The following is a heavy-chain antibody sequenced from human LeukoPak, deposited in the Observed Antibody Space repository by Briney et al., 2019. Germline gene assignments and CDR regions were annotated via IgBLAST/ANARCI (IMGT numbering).Heavy chain of an antibody. V-gene: IGHV3-20*04. CDR3: ARGLGHIVVVTAIPD. D-gene: IGHD2-21*02. Sequence: GGSLRLSCAASGFTFHNHGMSWVRQAPGKGLEWVSSLSWNGGETRYADSVKGRFTIYRDNAKNSLYLQMNSLRAEDTAVYYCARGLGHIVVVTAIPDWGQGTMVAVSS. CDR1: GFTFHNHG. CDR2: LSWNGGET. J-gene: IGHJ3*01.